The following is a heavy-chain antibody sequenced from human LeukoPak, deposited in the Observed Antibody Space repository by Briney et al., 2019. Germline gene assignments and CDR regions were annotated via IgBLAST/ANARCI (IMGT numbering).Heavy chain of an antibody. Sequence: SETLSLTCTVSGGSISSGYHWGWIRQPPGKGLEWIGSIYHSGSTYYNPSLKSRVTISVDTSKNQFSLKLRSVTAADTAVYYCARGDYGDYDGWFDPWGQGTLVTVSS. CDR1: GGSISSGYH. CDR2: IYHSGST. V-gene: IGHV4-38-2*02. D-gene: IGHD4-17*01. CDR3: ARGDYGDYDGWFDP. J-gene: IGHJ5*02.